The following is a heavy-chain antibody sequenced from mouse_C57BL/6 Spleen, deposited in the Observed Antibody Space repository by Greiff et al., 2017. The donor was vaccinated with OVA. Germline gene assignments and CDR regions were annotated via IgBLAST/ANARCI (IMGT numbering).Heavy chain of an antibody. CDR1: GFNIKDYY. V-gene: IGHV14-2*01. CDR2: IDPEDGET. Sequence: EVQVVESGAELVKPGASVKLSCTASGFNIKDYYMHWVKQRTEQGLEWIGRIDPEDGETKYAPKFQGKATISADTSSNTACLQLSSLTSEDTAVYYCASVYYDYDGFAYWGQGTLVTVSA. J-gene: IGHJ3*01. CDR3: ASVYYDYDGFAY. D-gene: IGHD2-4*01.